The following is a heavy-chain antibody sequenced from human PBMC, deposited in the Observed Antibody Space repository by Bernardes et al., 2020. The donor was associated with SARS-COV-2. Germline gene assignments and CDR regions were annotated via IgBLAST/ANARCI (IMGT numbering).Heavy chain of an antibody. CDR1: GFTFRSYA. CDR2: ISGSGGSL. D-gene: IGHD5-12*01. V-gene: IGHV3-23*01. Sequence: GGSLRLSCAASGFTFRSYAMTWVRQVPGKGLEWVSTISGSGGSLYFADSVKGRFTISRDNSKNTVYLQMNTLRAEDTAVYYCVKGGDDGNSPYYFDYWGQRTLVTVSS. J-gene: IGHJ4*02. CDR3: VKGGDDGNSPYYFDY.